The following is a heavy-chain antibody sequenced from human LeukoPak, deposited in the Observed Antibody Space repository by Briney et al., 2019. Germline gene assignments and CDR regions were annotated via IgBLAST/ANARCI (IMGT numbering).Heavy chain of an antibody. V-gene: IGHV4-30-2*01. Sequence: PSETLSLTCTVSGVSLSTGGYSWTWIRQPPGEGLEWIGYMYHSGRPYYNPSLKSRVTISVTKSKNQFSLRLTSVTAADTAVYYCARGRRDCTNGVCYTGLRLRWFDPWGQGTLVTVSS. CDR2: MYHSGRP. J-gene: IGHJ5*02. CDR1: GVSLSTGGYS. CDR3: ARGRRDCTNGVCYTGLRLRWFDP. D-gene: IGHD2-8*01.